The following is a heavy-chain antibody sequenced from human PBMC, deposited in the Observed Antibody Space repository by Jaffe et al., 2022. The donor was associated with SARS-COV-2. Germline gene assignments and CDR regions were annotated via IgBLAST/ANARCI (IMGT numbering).Heavy chain of an antibody. CDR2: IYYSGTT. V-gene: IGHV4-39*01. Sequence: QLQLQESGPGLVKPSETLSLTCSVSGGSISSSNSYWGWICQPPGKGLEWVGSIYYSGTTYYNPSLKSRLTISVDTSKNQFSLKLSSVTAADTAVYYCARHTYSSGWYPFDYWGQGTLVTVSS. J-gene: IGHJ4*02. CDR1: GGSISSSNSY. D-gene: IGHD6-19*01. CDR3: ARHTYSSGWYPFDY.